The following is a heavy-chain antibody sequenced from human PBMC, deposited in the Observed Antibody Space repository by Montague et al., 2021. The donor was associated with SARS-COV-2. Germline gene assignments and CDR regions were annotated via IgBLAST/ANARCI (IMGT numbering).Heavy chain of an antibody. CDR2: IYYSGST. Sequence: TLSLTCTVSGGSISSGGYYWSWIRQHPGKGLEWIGYIYYSGSTYYNPSLKSLVSISVYTSKNQFSLKLSSVTAADTAVYDCARGVVVPAAMSLYQGYYYYGMDVRGQGITVTVSS. CDR3: ARGVVVPAAMSLYQGYYYYGMDV. J-gene: IGHJ6*02. D-gene: IGHD2-2*01. V-gene: IGHV4-31*01. CDR1: GGSISSGGYY.